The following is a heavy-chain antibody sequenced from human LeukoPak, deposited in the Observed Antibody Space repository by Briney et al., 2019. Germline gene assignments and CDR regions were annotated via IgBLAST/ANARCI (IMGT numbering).Heavy chain of an antibody. J-gene: IGHJ3*02. D-gene: IGHD2-21*02. CDR3: ARRLLVVVTAFDI. Sequence: PSETLSLTCAVSGGSISSSNWWSWVRPPPGKGLEWIGEIYHSGSTNYNPSLKSRVTISVDKSKNQFSLKLSSVTAADTAVYYCARRLLVVVTAFDIWGQGTMVTVSS. V-gene: IGHV4-4*02. CDR1: GGSISSSNW. CDR2: IYHSGST.